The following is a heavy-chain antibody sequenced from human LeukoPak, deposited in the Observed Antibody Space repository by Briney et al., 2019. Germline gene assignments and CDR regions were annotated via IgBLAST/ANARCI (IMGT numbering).Heavy chain of an antibody. J-gene: IGHJ1*01. D-gene: IGHD3-22*01. CDR3: ASPRGDDSGGYYTWYFHH. Sequence: SETLSLTCTVSGGSISSYYWSWIRQPAGKGLEWIGGIYTSGSTNYNPSLKSRVTMSVDTSKNQFSLKLSSVTAADTAVYFCASPRGDDSGGYYTWYFHHWGQGILVTVSS. V-gene: IGHV4-4*07. CDR1: GGSISSYY. CDR2: IYTSGST.